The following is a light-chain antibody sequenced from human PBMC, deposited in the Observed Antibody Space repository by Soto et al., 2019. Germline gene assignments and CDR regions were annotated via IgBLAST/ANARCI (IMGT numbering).Light chain of an antibody. CDR3: QQLNSYPQT. CDR2: SAS. CDR1: RGISSY. V-gene: IGKV1-9*01. J-gene: IGKJ5*01. Sequence: IQLTQSPSSLSASVGDRVTITCRASRGISSYLAWYQQKPGKAPNLLVYSASTLQSGVPSRFSGSGSGPDFTLTISSLQPEDSATYFCQQLNSYPQTFGQGTRLEIK.